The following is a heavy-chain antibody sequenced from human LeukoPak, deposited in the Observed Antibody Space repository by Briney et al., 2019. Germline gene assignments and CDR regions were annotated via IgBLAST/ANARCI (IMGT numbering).Heavy chain of an antibody. V-gene: IGHV4-34*01. D-gene: IGHD6-19*01. J-gene: IGHJ4*02. Sequence: PSETLSLTCTVSGGSISSYYWSWIRQPPGKGLEWIGEINHSGSTNYNPSLKSRVTISVDTSKNQFSLKLSSVTAADTAVYYCARRSSGWSLYYFDYWGQGTLVTVSS. CDR3: ARRSSGWSLYYFDY. CDR2: INHSGST. CDR1: GGSISSYY.